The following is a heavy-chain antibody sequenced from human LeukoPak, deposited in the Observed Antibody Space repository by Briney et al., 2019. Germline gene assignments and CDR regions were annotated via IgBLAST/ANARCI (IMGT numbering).Heavy chain of an antibody. D-gene: IGHD2-2*01. Sequence: SETLSLTCAVYGGSFSGYYGSWIRQPPGKGLEWIGEINHSGSTNYNPSLKSRVTISVDTSKNQFSLKLSSVTAADTAVYYCARHPYCSSTSCYCRMWYFDLWGRGTLVTVSS. J-gene: IGHJ2*01. V-gene: IGHV4-34*01. CDR2: INHSGST. CDR3: ARHPYCSSTSCYCRMWYFDL. CDR1: GGSFSGYY.